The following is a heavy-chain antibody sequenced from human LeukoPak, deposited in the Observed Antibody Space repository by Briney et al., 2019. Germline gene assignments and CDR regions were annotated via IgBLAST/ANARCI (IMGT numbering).Heavy chain of an antibody. CDR2: IYYSGST. D-gene: IGHD5-24*01. CDR1: GGSISSYY. J-gene: IGHJ4*02. Sequence: SETLSLTCTVSGGSISSYYWSWIRQPPGKGLEWIWYIYYSGSTNYNPSLKSRVTISVDTSKNQFSLKLSSVTAADTAVYYCAKGGRDGYNLAFDYWGQGTLVTVSS. CDR3: AKGGRDGYNLAFDY. V-gene: IGHV4-59*01.